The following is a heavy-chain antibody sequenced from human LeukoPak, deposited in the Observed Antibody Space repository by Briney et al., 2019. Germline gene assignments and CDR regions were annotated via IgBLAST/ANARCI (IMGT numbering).Heavy chain of an antibody. D-gene: IGHD3-10*01. Sequence: GGSLRLSCAASGFTFDNYAMHWVRQAQGKGLEGVSGISWNSGNTGFADSVKGRFTISRDNAENSLSLQMNSLTPEDTAFYFCAKDMNSYGSGSSYNPWGPFDSWGQGTLVTVSS. CDR3: AKDMNSYGSGSSYNPWGPFDS. CDR1: GFTFDNYA. J-gene: IGHJ4*02. CDR2: ISWNSGNT. V-gene: IGHV3-9*01.